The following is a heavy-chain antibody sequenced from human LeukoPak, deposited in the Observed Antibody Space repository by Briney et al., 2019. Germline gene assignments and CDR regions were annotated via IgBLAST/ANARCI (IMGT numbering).Heavy chain of an antibody. CDR2: IRYDGSNK. V-gene: IGHV3-30*02. Sequence: GGSLRLSCAASGFTFSSYGMHWVRQAPGKGLEWVAFIRYDGSNKYYADSVKGRFAISRDNSKNTLYLQMNSLRAEDTAVYYCARLTAYGYYYMDVWGKGTTVTVSS. CDR1: GFTFSSYG. D-gene: IGHD2-21*02. J-gene: IGHJ6*03. CDR3: ARLTAYGYYYMDV.